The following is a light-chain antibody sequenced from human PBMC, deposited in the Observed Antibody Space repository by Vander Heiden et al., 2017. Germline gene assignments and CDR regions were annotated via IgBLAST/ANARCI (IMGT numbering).Light chain of an antibody. CDR3: QTWDINTVV. V-gene: IGLV3-1*01. CDR2: QDT. CDR1: KLVNKY. Sequence: SFELTQPPPQSVSPGETLSDSCTGAKLVNKYTSWYQQKPGPSPVVVIYQDTKRPSGIPERFSGSNSGSTATLTISGTQALDEADYYCQTWDINTVVFGGGTKLTVL. J-gene: IGLJ3*02.